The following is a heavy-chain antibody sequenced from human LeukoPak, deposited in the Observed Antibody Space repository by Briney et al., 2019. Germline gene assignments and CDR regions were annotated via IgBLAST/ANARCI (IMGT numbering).Heavy chain of an antibody. Sequence: PSETLSLTCTASGGSISSRSYYWGWIRQPRGEGLEWIGSIYYGGSAYYNPSLKSRVTISVDTSMNHFSLKMSSVTAADTAVYYCARHPRMGYFDYWGQGTLVTVSS. V-gene: IGHV4-39*01. CDR2: IYYGGSA. CDR1: GGSISSRSYY. D-gene: IGHD1-14*01. J-gene: IGHJ4*02. CDR3: ARHPRMGYFDY.